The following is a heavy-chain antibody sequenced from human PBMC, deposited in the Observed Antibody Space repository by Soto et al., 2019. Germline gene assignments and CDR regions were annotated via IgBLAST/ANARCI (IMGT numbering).Heavy chain of an antibody. CDR3: ARDVDRGYDMDV. Sequence: EVQMVESGGGLVQPGGSLRLSCAGSGFTFSTYNMDWVRQAPGKGLEWISYITNTGETIYYADSVRGRFTISRDNAKTALFLQMNSLRDEDTAVYYCARDVDRGYDMDVWGQGTTVTVSS. CDR2: ITNTGETI. V-gene: IGHV3-48*02. J-gene: IGHJ6*02. CDR1: GFTFSTYN.